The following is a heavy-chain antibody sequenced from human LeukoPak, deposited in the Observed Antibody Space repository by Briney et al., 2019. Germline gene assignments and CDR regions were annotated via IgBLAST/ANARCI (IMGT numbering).Heavy chain of an antibody. J-gene: IGHJ4*02. V-gene: IGHV5-51*01. Sequence: GESLKISCTASGYSFTNYWIGWVRQMPGKGLAWMGIIDPSDSETRYTPSFQGQVTISADKSLSTAYLQWNSLKASDTAMYYCARQTAMGRSGDYWGQGTLVIDSS. CDR2: IDPSDSET. CDR1: GYSFTNYW. D-gene: IGHD5-18*01. CDR3: ARQTAMGRSGDY.